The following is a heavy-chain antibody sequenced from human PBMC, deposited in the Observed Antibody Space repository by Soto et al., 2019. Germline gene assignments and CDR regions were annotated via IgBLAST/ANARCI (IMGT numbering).Heavy chain of an antibody. CDR2: IWYDGSNK. V-gene: IGHV3-33*01. D-gene: IGHD7-27*01. Sequence: PGGSLRLSXAASGFTFSSYGMHWVRQAPGKGLEWVAVIWYDGSNKYYADSVKGRFTISRDNSKNTLYLQMNSLRAEDTAVYYCARVLGCGYYYYGMDVWGQGATVTVSS. CDR3: ARVLGCGYYYYGMDV. J-gene: IGHJ6*02. CDR1: GFTFSSYG.